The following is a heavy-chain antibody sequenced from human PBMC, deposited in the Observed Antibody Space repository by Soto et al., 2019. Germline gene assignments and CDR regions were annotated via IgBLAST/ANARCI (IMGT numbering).Heavy chain of an antibody. J-gene: IGHJ4*02. V-gene: IGHV6-1*01. Sequence: SQTFSLTCAMSGDSVSSNRAAWNWARQSPSRGLEWLGRTFYRSKWKNDYAPSVKSRITINPDTSKNQFSLQLNSVTPDDTAVYYGARDFDGCKIDYWGQGTLVTGSS. CDR1: GDSVSSNRAA. CDR2: TFYRSKWKN. CDR3: ARDFDGCKIDY. D-gene: IGHD6-19*01.